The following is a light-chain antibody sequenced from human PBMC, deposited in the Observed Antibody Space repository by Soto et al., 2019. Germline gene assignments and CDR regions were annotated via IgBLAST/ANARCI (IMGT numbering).Light chain of an antibody. Sequence: DIQMTQSPSSLSASVGDRVTITCRASQSISSYLNWYQQKPGKAPKLLIYAASSLQSGVPSRFSGSGSGTDFTLTIGSLQPEDFATYYCQQSYSTPGTFGQGTKVDIK. V-gene: IGKV1-39*01. J-gene: IGKJ1*01. CDR2: AAS. CDR3: QQSYSTPGT. CDR1: QSISSY.